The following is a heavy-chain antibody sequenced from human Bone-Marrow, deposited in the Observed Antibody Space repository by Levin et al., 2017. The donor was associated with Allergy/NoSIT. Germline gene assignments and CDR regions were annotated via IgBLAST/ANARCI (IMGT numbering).Heavy chain of an antibody. Sequence: GGSLRLSCAASGFSFGDFTMHWVRQAPGKGLQWVATVWFDGDDKEYADSVEGRFTVSRDNSKSTLFLQMSSLRVEDAAIYYCVRGELGDSLDHWGQGTLVTVSS. V-gene: IGHV3-33*08. D-gene: IGHD4-17*01. CDR2: VWFDGDDK. J-gene: IGHJ1*01. CDR1: GFSFGDFT. CDR3: VRGELGDSLDH.